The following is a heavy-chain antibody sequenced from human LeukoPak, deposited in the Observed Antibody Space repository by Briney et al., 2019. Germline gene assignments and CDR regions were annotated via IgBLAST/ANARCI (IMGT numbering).Heavy chain of an antibody. V-gene: IGHV1-46*01. J-gene: IGHJ4*02. CDR3: ARGYCSGGSCYSVGYFDY. D-gene: IGHD2-15*01. Sequence: ASVKVFCKASGYNFTSYYMHWVRQAPGQGLEWMGIINPSGGSTSYAQKFQGRVTMTRDTSTSTVYMELSSLRSEDTAVYYCARGYCSGGSCYSVGYFDYWGQGTLVTVSP. CDR2: INPSGGST. CDR1: GYNFTSYY.